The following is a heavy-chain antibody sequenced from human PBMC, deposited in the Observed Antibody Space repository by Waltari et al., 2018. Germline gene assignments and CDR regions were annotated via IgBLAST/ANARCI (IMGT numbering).Heavy chain of an antibody. CDR2: CDPEDGET. V-gene: IGHV1-24*01. Sequence: QVQLVQSGAEVKKPGASVKVSCKVSGYTLTELSMHWVRQAPGKGIEWMGGCDPEDGETIYAQKFQGRVTMTEDTSTDTAYMELSSLRSEDTAVYYCAAEKVYYDILTGYYRLDFEYWGQGTLVTVSS. CDR3: AAEKVYYDILTGYYRLDFEY. D-gene: IGHD3-9*01. CDR1: GYTLTELS. J-gene: IGHJ4*02.